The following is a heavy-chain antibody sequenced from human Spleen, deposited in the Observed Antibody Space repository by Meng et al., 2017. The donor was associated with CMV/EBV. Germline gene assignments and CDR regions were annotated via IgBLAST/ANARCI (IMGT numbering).Heavy chain of an antibody. D-gene: IGHD3-22*01. Sequence: GGSLRLSCAASGFSVSSNYVTWVRQAPGKGLEWVSVMYSSGNTNYADSVKGRFTISRDNSKNTLYLQMNSLRAEDTAVYYCARAPGLVVVSGMDVWGQGTTVTVSS. V-gene: IGHV3-66*02. CDR3: ARAPGLVVVSGMDV. CDR1: GFSVSSNY. CDR2: MYSSGNT. J-gene: IGHJ6*02.